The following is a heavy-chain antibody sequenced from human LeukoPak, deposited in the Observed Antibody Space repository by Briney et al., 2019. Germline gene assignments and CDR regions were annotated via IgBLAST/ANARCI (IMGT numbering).Heavy chain of an antibody. CDR3: AKAARTTVTYSFDS. CDR1: GFTFTTYW. V-gene: IGHV3-74*01. Sequence: GGSLRLSCAASGFTFTTYWMHWVRQAPGKGLVWVSHINSDGSITSYADSVKGRFTISRDNAKNTLYLQMNSLRAEDTAMYYCAKAARTTVTYSFDSWGQGTLVTVSS. D-gene: IGHD4-17*01. J-gene: IGHJ4*02. CDR2: INSDGSIT.